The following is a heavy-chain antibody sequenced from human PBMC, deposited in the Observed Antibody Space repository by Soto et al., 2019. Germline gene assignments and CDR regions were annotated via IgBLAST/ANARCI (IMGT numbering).Heavy chain of an antibody. CDR1: GDTFNKYT. CDR2: IIPIYGTA. J-gene: IGHJ2*01. V-gene: IGHV1-69*01. CDR3: ERDGPGYNYWYFDL. Sequence: QVQLVQSGAEVKEPGSSVKVSCKVSGDTFNKYTINWVRQAPGQGLEWMAGIIPIYGTANYALKFHDRIKVTADESTATAYMELNSLTSEDTAIYYCERDGPGYNYWYFDLWGRGTLITVSS. D-gene: IGHD5-12*01.